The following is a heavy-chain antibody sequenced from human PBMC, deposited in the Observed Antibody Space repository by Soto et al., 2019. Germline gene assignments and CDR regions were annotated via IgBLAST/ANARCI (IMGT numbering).Heavy chain of an antibody. V-gene: IGHV1-2*02. Sequence: ASVKVSCTASGYTFTGYYMHWVRQAPGQGLEWMGWINPNSGGTNYAQKFQGRVTMTRDTSISTAYMELSRLRSDDTAVYYCARDLDPRAAGYYYGMDVWGQGTTVTVSS. CDR2: INPNSGGT. CDR1: GYTFTGYY. D-gene: IGHD3-3*01. CDR3: ARDLDPRAAGYYYGMDV. J-gene: IGHJ6*02.